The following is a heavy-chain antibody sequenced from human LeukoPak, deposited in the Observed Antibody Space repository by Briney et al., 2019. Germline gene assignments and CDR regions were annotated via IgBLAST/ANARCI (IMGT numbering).Heavy chain of an antibody. J-gene: IGHJ3*02. CDR3: ARDRSSRGYSYGYGLNALDI. CDR2: INHSGST. CDR1: GGSFSGYY. V-gene: IGHV4-34*01. Sequence: PSETLSLTCAVYGGSFSGYYWSWIRQPPGKGLEWIGEINHSGSTNYNPSLKSRVTISVDTSKNQFSLKLSSVTAADTAVYYCARDRSSRGYSYGYGLNALDIWGQGTMVTVSS. D-gene: IGHD5-18*01.